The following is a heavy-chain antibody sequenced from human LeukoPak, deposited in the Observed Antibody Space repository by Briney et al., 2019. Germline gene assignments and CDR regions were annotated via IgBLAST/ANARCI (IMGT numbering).Heavy chain of an antibody. V-gene: IGHV4-31*03. CDR2: IYYSGST. CDR3: AREYGATTAFDI. J-gene: IGHJ3*02. CDR1: GGSISSGGYY. Sequence: SETLSLTCTVSGGSISSGGYYWSWIRQHPGKGLEWIGYIYYSGSTHYNPSLKSRVTISVDTTKNQFSLKLSSVTAADTAVYYCAREYGATTAFDIWGQGTMVTVSS. D-gene: IGHD1-26*01.